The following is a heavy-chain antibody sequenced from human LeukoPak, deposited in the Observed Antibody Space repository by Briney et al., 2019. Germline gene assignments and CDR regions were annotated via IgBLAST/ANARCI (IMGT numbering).Heavy chain of an antibody. V-gene: IGHV4-59*08. J-gene: IGHJ4*02. CDR3: ARQMVRRFDY. CDR1: GGSISSYY. Sequence: PSETLSLTCTVSGGSISSYYWSWIRQPPGKGLEWIGYIYYSGSTNYNPSLKSRVTISVDTSKNQFSLKLSSVTAADTAVYYCARQMVRRFDYWGQGTLVTVSS. CDR2: IYYSGST. D-gene: IGHD3-10*01.